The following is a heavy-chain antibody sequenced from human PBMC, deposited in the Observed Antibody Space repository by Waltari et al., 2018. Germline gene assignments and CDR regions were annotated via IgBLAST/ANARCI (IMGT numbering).Heavy chain of an antibody. Sequence: QVQLVQSGAEVKKPGASVKVSGQASGYTFTSDDINRVRQATGQGLEWMGWMNPNSGNTGYAQTFPGRVTMTRNTSISTAYMELSSLRSEDTAVYYCASTHPGLYAFDIWGQGTMVTVSS. CDR3: ASTHPGLYAFDI. CDR1: GYTFTSDD. CDR2: MNPNSGNT. D-gene: IGHD2-2*01. J-gene: IGHJ3*02. V-gene: IGHV1-8*01.